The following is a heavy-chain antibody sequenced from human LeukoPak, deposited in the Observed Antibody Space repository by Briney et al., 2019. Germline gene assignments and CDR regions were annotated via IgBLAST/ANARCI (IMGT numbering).Heavy chain of an antibody. J-gene: IGHJ4*02. D-gene: IGHD6-19*01. V-gene: IGHV4-39*07. CDR3: ARARNSGWYPDLGY. CDR1: GGSISSSSYY. Sequence: PSETLSLTCTVSGGSISSSSYYWGWIRQPPGTGLEWIGSIYYSGSTYYNPSLKSRVTISVDTSKNQFSLKLSSVTAADTAVYYCARARNSGWYPDLGYWGQGTLVTVSS. CDR2: IYYSGST.